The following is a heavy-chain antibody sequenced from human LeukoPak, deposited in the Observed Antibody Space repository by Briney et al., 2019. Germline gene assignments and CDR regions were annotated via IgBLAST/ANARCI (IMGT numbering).Heavy chain of an antibody. Sequence: PGGSLRPSCAASVVTFSSYAMSWARQAPGKGREWVSTISGSGGSTYSADSVKGGFIISRDNSKNTLFLQMNSLRAEDTAVYYCAKDRSGFSNWFDPWGQGTLVTVSS. V-gene: IGHV3-23*01. CDR3: AKDRSGFSNWFDP. CDR2: ISGSGGST. D-gene: IGHD3-3*01. J-gene: IGHJ5*02. CDR1: VVTFSSYA.